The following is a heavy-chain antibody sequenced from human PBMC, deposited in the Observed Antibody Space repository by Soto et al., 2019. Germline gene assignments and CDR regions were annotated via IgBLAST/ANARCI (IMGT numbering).Heavy chain of an antibody. CDR3: ARDRSSSSWFDGEFDY. D-gene: IGHD6-13*01. CDR2: ISSSGGTI. V-gene: IGHV3-48*02. J-gene: IGHJ4*02. Sequence: GGSLRLSCAASGFIFSSYGMDWVRQDPGRGLEWVSYISSSGGTIYYADSVKGRFTISRDNAKNSLYLQMNSLRDEDTAFYYCARDRSSSSWFDGEFDYWGQGTLVTVSS. CDR1: GFIFSSYG.